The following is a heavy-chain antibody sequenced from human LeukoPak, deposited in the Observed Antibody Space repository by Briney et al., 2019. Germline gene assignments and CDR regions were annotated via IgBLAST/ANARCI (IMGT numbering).Heavy chain of an antibody. J-gene: IGHJ4*02. Sequence: ASVKVSCKASGYTFTTYVISWVRQAPGQGLEWMGWISTYNGNTNYAQKLQGRVTMTTDTSTSTAYMELSNLRSDDMAVYYCTLYNYWGQGTLVTVSS. D-gene: IGHD2-2*02. CDR3: TLYNY. V-gene: IGHV1-18*03. CDR1: GYTFTTYV. CDR2: ISTYNGNT.